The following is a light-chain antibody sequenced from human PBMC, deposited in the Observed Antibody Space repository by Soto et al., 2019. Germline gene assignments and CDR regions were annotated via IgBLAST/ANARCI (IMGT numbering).Light chain of an antibody. CDR1: QNIDRS. CDR3: QQYNSYSIT. J-gene: IGKJ5*01. Sequence: DIQMTQTPSTLSASVGDTVTISCRASQNIDRSLAWYQQKPGKAPSLVLYMASSVAYGVPSRFSGGGSGTGFTLTISSLQPEDFATYYCQQYNSYSITFGQGTRLEIK. CDR2: MAS. V-gene: IGKV1-5*03.